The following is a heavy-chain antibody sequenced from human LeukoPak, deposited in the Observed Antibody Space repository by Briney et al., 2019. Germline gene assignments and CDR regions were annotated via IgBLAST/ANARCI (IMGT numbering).Heavy chain of an antibody. V-gene: IGHV1-8*02. D-gene: IGHD5-18*01. J-gene: IGHJ4*02. CDR2: MNPNSGNT. Sequence: GASVKVSCKASGYTFTSYDINWVRQATGQGLEWMGWMNPNSGNTGYAQKFQGRVTMTRNTSISTAYMELSSLRSEDTAVYYCARVVGQLWLEPADYWGQGTLVTVSS. CDR3: ARVVGQLWLEPADY. CDR1: GYTFTSYD.